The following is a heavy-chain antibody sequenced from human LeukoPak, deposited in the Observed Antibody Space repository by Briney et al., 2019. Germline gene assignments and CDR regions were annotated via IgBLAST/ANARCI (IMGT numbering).Heavy chain of an antibody. Sequence: SETLSLTCTVSGASISSYYWSWLRQPAGKGLEWIGRMYTSGSTKYKPSLKSRVTISVDNSKNQFSLKLTSVTAADTAVYYCARDHYGSGTYKSYFDYWGQGTQLTVSS. CDR3: ARDHYGSGTYKSYFDY. D-gene: IGHD3-10*01. V-gene: IGHV4-4*07. CDR1: GASISSYY. CDR2: MYTSGST. J-gene: IGHJ4*02.